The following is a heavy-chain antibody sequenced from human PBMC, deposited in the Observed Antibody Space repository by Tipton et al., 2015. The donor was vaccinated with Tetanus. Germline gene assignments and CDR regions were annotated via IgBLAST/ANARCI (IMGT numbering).Heavy chain of an antibody. V-gene: IGHV1-2*02. CDR2: IRPSSGDT. CDR1: GYTFTGNY. CDR3: ARGAYYPESSGLRGGYYGMDV. D-gene: IGHD3-22*01. Sequence: QLVQSGAEVKKPGASVKVSCTASGYTFTGNYMHWVRQAPGQGLEWMGWIRPSSGDTKYAQRFEGGVSMTRDTSISTANMELSSLTSDDTAVYCCARGAYYPESSGLRGGYYGMDVWGQGTAVAVSS. J-gene: IGHJ6*02.